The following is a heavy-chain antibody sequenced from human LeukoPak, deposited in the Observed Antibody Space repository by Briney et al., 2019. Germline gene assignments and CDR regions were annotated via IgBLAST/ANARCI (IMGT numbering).Heavy chain of an antibody. CDR3: ARDGYYDYVWGSYRPANFDY. D-gene: IGHD3-16*02. Sequence: ASVKVSCRASGYTFTSYGISWVRQAPGQGLEWMGWISACNGNTNYAQKLQGRVTMTTDTSTSTAYMELRSLRSDDTAVYYCARDGYYDYVWGSYRPANFDYWGQGTLVTVSS. CDR2: ISACNGNT. V-gene: IGHV1-18*01. CDR1: GYTFTSYG. J-gene: IGHJ4*02.